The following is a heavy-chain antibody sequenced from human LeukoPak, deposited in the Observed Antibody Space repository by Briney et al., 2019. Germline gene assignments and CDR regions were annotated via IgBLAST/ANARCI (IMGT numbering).Heavy chain of an antibody. J-gene: IGHJ4*02. CDR2: INWNGGST. V-gene: IGHV3-20*04. Sequence: PGGSLRLSCAASGFTFDDYGMRWVRQAPGKGLEWVSGINWNGGSTGYADSVKGRFTISRDNAKNSLYLQMNSLRADDTALYYCARVYLAESIDYWGPGTLVTVSS. CDR1: GFTFDDYG. CDR3: ARVYLAESIDY. D-gene: IGHD3-10*01.